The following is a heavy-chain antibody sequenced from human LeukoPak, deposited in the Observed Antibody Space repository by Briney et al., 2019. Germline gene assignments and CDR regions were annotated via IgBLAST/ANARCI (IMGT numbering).Heavy chain of an antibody. J-gene: IGHJ4*02. V-gene: IGHV1-2*02. D-gene: IGHD4-23*01. CDR1: GYTFTGYY. CDR2: INPNSGGT. CDR3: ARDPGDYGGNRFDY. Sequence: GASVKVSCKASGYTFTGYYLHWVRQAPGQGLEWMGWINPNSGGTNYAQKFQGRVTMTRDTSISTAYMELSRLRSDDTAVYCCARDPGDYGGNRFDYWGQGTLVTISS.